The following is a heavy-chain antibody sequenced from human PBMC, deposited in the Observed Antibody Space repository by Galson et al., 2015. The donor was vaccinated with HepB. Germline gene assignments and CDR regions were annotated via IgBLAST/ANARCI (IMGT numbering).Heavy chain of an antibody. CDR1: GFDFSSYT. CDR2: IRPTSGYI. J-gene: IGHJ4*02. D-gene: IGHD6-6*01. Sequence: SLRLSCAASGFDFSSYTMNWVRLAPGKGLEWIPSIRPTSGYIYYAESLTGRFTVSRGDAKKSLYLQMNSLRAADTALYYCARYNSTSSAFDYWGQGTLVTVSS. CDR3: ARYNSTSSAFDY. V-gene: IGHV3-21*01.